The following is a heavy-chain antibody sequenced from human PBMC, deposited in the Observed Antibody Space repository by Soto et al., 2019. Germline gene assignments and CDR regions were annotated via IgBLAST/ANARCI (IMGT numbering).Heavy chain of an antibody. CDR3: STRAYDTNGYYRFDP. D-gene: IGHD3-22*01. Sequence: SETLSLTCAVYGGSFSGHSWTWIRQSPGKGLEWIGDINHSGRVNYSPSLKRRGTISLDTSKNQFSLTLSAVTAADTAMYYCSTRAYDTNGYYRFDPWGQGTLVTVSS. J-gene: IGHJ5*01. V-gene: IGHV4-34*01. CDR1: GGSFSGHS. CDR2: INHSGRV.